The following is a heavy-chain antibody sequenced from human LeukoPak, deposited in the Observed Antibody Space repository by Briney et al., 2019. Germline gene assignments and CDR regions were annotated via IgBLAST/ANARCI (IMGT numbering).Heavy chain of an antibody. J-gene: IGHJ3*02. V-gene: IGHV4-59*08. CDR1: GGSISSYY. D-gene: IGHD6-6*01. Sequence: SETLSLTCTVSGGSISSYYWSWIRQPPGKGLEWIGYIYYSGSTNYNPSLKSRVTISVDTSKNQFSLKLSSVTAADTAVYYCARRGSSPDDAFDIRGQGTMVTVSS. CDR2: IYYSGST. CDR3: ARRGSSPDDAFDI.